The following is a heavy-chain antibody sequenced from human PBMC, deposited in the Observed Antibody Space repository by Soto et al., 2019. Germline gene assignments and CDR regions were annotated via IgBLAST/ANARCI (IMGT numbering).Heavy chain of an antibody. Sequence: SETLSLTCTVSGGSISSSDYYWCWIRHPPGKGLEWIGNIYYSGSASYNPSLKSRVTISVDTSKNQVSLKLSSVTAADTAVYNCVSGYPWVGFDYWGQGTLVTVSS. CDR3: VSGYPWVGFDY. J-gene: IGHJ4*02. V-gene: IGHV4-39*01. CDR1: GGSISSSDYY. CDR2: IYYSGSA. D-gene: IGHD5-18*01.